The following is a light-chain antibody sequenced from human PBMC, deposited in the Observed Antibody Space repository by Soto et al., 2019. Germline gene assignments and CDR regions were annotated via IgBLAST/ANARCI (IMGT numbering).Light chain of an antibody. V-gene: IGKV3-11*01. Sequence: ESVLTQSPATLSLSPGERATLSCRASQSVSSYLAWYQQKPGQAPRLLIYDASNRATGIPARFSGSGSGTDFTLTISSLEPEDFAVYYCQQRINWPITFGQGTRLEIK. CDR1: QSVSSY. CDR3: QQRINWPIT. CDR2: DAS. J-gene: IGKJ5*01.